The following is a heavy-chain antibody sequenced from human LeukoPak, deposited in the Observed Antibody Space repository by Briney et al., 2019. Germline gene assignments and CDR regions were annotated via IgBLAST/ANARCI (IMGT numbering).Heavy chain of an antibody. J-gene: IGHJ6*02. CDR2: IDPSDSYT. CDR1: GYSFTSYW. D-gene: IGHD3-3*02. Sequence: KCGESLKISCRGSGYSFTSYWISWVRQIPGKGLEWMGRIDPSDSYTNYSPSFQGHVTISADKSISTAYLQWSSLKASDTAMYYCARHLPLYGMDVWDQGTTVTVSS. CDR3: ARHLPLYGMDV. V-gene: IGHV5-10-1*01.